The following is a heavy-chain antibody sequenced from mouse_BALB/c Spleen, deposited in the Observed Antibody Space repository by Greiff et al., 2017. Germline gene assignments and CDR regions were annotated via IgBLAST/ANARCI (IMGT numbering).Heavy chain of an antibody. CDR1: GFNFNDYY. V-gene: IGHV14-4*02. J-gene: IGHJ4*01. D-gene: IGHD1-2*01. Sequence: VQLQQSGAELVRPGASVKLSCTASGFNFNDYYMHWVKQRPEQGLEWIGWIDPENGDTEYAPKFKGKATMTADTSSNTAYLQLSSLTSEDTAVYYCNADATTARAMDYWGQGTSVTVSS. CDR3: NADATTARAMDY. CDR2: IDPENGDT.